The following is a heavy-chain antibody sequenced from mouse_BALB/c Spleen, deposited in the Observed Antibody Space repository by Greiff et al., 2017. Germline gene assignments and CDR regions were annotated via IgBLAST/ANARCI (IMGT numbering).Heavy chain of an antibody. CDR3: ARYDYDLFAY. V-gene: IGHV5-17*02. CDR1: GFTFSSFG. D-gene: IGHD2-4*01. Sequence: EVMLVESGGGLVQPGGSRKLSCAASGFTFSSFGMHWVRQAPEKGLEWVAYISSGSSTIYYADTVKGRFTISRDNPKNTLFLQMTSLRSEDTAMYYCARYDYDLFAYWGQGTLVTVSA. J-gene: IGHJ3*01. CDR2: ISSGSSTI.